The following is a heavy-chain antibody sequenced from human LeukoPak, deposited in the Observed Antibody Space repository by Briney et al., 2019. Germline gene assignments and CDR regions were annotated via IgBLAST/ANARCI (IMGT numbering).Heavy chain of an antibody. Sequence: PSETLSLTCTVSARSIISYYWSWIRQPAGKGLEWIGRIHSSGSTSYNPSLKSRVTMSVDKSKNQFSLKLSSVTAADTAMYFCARGRGDYFDTSGYFFDYWGQGTLVTISS. CDR1: ARSIISYY. CDR3: ARGRGDYFDTSGYFFDY. D-gene: IGHD3-22*01. V-gene: IGHV4-4*07. J-gene: IGHJ4*02. CDR2: IHSSGST.